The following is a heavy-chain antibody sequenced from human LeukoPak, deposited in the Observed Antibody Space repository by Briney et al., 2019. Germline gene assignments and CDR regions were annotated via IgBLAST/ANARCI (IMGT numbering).Heavy chain of an antibody. J-gene: IGHJ6*03. D-gene: IGHD4-17*01. V-gene: IGHV4-39*07. Sequence: PSETLSLTCTVSGGSISSSSYYWGWIRQPPGTGLEWIGSIYYSGSTYYNPSLKSRVTISVDTSKNQFSLKLSSVTAADTAVYYCAGGSAFYGHHYYYYYMDVWGKGTTVTVSS. CDR3: AGGSAFYGHHYYYYYMDV. CDR2: IYYSGST. CDR1: GGSISSSSYY.